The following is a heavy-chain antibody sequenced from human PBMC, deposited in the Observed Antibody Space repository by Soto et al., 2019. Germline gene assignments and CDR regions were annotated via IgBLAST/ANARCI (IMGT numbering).Heavy chain of an antibody. V-gene: IGHV1-69*14. CDR2: ILPIFGPA. D-gene: IGHD4-17*01. CDR1: GGTFSTSS. CDR3: ARGHEYGGKSDAFDI. J-gene: IGHJ3*02. Sequence: QVQLVQSGAEVKKPGSSVKVSCKASGGTFSTSSINWVRQAPGQRPEWMGNILPIFGPADYAQKFQDRVTITADKSTNTAYMELRSLFSEDTAVYYCARGHEYGGKSDAFDIWGQGTVVTVS.